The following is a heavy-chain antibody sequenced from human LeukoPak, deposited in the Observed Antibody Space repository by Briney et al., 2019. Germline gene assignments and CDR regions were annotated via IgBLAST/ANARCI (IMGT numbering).Heavy chain of an antibody. CDR2: IIPIFGTA. J-gene: IGHJ3*02. Sequence: SVKVSCKASGYTFTSYGISWVRQAPGQGLEWMGGIIPIFGTANYAQKFQGRVTITTDESTSTAYTELSSLRSEDTAVYYCAKGRGYRDDAFDIWGQGTMVSVSS. D-gene: IGHD3-16*02. CDR1: GYTFTSYG. CDR3: AKGRGYRDDAFDI. V-gene: IGHV1-69*05.